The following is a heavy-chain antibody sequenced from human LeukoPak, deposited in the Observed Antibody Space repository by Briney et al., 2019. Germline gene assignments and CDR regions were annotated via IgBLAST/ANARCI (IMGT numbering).Heavy chain of an antibody. CDR1: GDSFSGNHY. D-gene: IGHD5-18*01. CDR2: IYYSET. Sequence: SETLTLTCTVSGDSFSGNHYWTWIRQPPGKGLEWVGYIYYSETFYNPSLKRPVTILVDPPRNHFSLKRSSVNPADTAVYYCARDPRESPGDGYSYDSNWFDPWGQGTLVTVSS. V-gene: IGHV4-30-4*01. CDR3: ARDPRESPGDGYSYDSNWFDP. J-gene: IGHJ5*02.